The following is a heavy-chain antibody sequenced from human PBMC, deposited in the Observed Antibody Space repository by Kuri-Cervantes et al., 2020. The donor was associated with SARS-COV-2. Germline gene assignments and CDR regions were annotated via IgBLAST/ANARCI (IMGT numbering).Heavy chain of an antibody. Sequence: AETLSLTCAVYGGSFSGYYWRWIRKPPGKGLEWIGEINHRGSTNYNPSLKSRVTISVDTSKNQFSLNLSSVTAADTAVYYCARVSVVVVPAAIHYYYGMDVWGQGTTVTVSS. J-gene: IGHJ6*02. CDR1: GGSFSGYY. CDR3: ARVSVVVVPAAIHYYYGMDV. D-gene: IGHD2-2*01. V-gene: IGHV4-34*01. CDR2: INHRGST.